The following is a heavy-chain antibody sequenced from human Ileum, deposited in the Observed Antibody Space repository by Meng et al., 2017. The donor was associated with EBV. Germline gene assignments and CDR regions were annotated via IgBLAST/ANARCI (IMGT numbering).Heavy chain of an antibody. CDR3: SRDLAGPYDD. CDR2: INENGRTT. CDR1: GFTFSTYW. Sequence: EVQLVESGGALVQPGGSLRLSCAASGFTFSTYWMHWVRQAPGKGLVWISHINENGRTTTYADSVKGRFTISRDNTKNTLYLQMNSLRAEDTAVYFCSRDLAGPYDDWGQGTLVTVYS. V-gene: IGHV3-74*01. J-gene: IGHJ4*02.